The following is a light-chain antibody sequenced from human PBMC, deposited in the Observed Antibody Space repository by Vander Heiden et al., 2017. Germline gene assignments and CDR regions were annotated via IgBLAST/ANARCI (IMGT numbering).Light chain of an antibody. Sequence: QSALTPPASVSGYPGQSIPISCTGSSWDVGAYDYVSWYQQRPGKAPRLIIYEVNSRPSGVSSRFSGSKSDNTASLTISGLQADDEADYYCSSYTTRTTVFGTGTTVTVL. J-gene: IGLJ1*01. CDR2: EVN. V-gene: IGLV2-14*01. CDR3: SSYTTRTTV. CDR1: SWDVGAYDY.